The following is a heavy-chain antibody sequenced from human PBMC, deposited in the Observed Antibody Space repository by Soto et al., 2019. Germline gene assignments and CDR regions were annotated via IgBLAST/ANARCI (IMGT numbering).Heavy chain of an antibody. J-gene: IGHJ4*02. D-gene: IGHD2-21*02. Sequence: ASVKVSCKASGDTFSTYTITWMRQAPGQGLEWMGGIIPRSATSNYAQKFQGRVTITGDTSTSTAYMELSSLRSEDTAVYYCARSIVVVTALDYCGQGTLVTVSS. CDR2: IIPRSATS. V-gene: IGHV1-69*06. CDR1: GDTFSTYT. CDR3: ARSIVVVTALDY.